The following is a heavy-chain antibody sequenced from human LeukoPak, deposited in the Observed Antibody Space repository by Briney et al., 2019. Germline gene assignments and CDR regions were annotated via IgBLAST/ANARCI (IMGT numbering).Heavy chain of an antibody. Sequence: SVKVSCKASGGTFSSYAISWVRQAPGQGLGWMGGIIPIFGTANYAQKFQGRVTITTDESTSTAYMELSSLRSEDTAVYYCAIDILTGYFLHYWGQGTLVTVSS. D-gene: IGHD3-9*01. J-gene: IGHJ4*02. CDR3: AIDILTGYFLHY. V-gene: IGHV1-69*05. CDR2: IIPIFGTA. CDR1: GGTFSSYA.